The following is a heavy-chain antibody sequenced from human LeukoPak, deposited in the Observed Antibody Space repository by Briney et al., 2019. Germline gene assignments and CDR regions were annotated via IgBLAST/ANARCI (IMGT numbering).Heavy chain of an antibody. D-gene: IGHD5-24*01. Sequence: PGGSLRLSCAASGFTFSSHGMHWVRQAPGKGLEWVAVISYDGSNKYYADSVKGRLTISRDNSKNTLYLQMNSLRAEDTAVYYCAKGWLGKFDYWGQGTLVTVSS. CDR2: ISYDGSNK. CDR1: GFTFSSHG. V-gene: IGHV3-30*18. CDR3: AKGWLGKFDY. J-gene: IGHJ4*02.